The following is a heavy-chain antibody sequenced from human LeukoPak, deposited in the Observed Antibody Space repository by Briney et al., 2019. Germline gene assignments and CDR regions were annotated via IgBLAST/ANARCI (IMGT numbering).Heavy chain of an antibody. CDR2: TRFDGSIK. CDR1: GFIFSDYG. Sequence: GGSLRLSCAVSGFIFSDYGFHWVRQAPGKGLGWVAVTRFDGSIKQYADSVKGRFTISRDDSKNTPYLQMNFLKSEDTAVYYCARWGGTRQYYFDYWGQGTLVTVSS. V-gene: IGHV3-33*01. CDR3: ARWGGTRQYYFDY. J-gene: IGHJ4*02. D-gene: IGHD1-1*01.